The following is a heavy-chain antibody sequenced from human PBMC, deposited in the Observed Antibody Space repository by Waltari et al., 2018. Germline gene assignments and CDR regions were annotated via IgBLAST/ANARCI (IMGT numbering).Heavy chain of an antibody. V-gene: IGHV4-34*01. J-gene: IGHJ5*02. Sequence: QVQLQQWGAGLLKHAETLSLTCAVYGGYFSGYYWSWIRQPPGKGLVWMGEINHSGSTNYNPSLKSRVTISVDTSKNQFSLKLSSVTAADPAVYYCARGWYSGLRFIWFDPWGQGTLVTVSS. D-gene: IGHD1-26*01. CDR2: INHSGST. CDR1: GGYFSGYY. CDR3: ARGWYSGLRFIWFDP.